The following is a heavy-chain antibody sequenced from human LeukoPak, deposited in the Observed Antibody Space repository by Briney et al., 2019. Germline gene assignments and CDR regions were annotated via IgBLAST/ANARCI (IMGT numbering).Heavy chain of an antibody. J-gene: IGHJ4*02. V-gene: IGHV3-30*18. D-gene: IGHD6-19*01. Sequence: GRSLRLSCAAAGFPFSSYYMHWVRQAQGKLMEWVALITYNGTNKNYADSVKGRCTISSDNSKRKVYLQMNSLKAEDTAVYHCAKQYSSEWLIDYWGQGTLVTGSS. CDR1: GFPFSSYY. CDR2: ITYNGTNK. CDR3: AKQYSSEWLIDY.